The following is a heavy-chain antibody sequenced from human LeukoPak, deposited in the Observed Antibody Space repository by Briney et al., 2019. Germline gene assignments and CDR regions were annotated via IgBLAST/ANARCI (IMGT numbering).Heavy chain of an antibody. Sequence: TGGSLRLSCAASGFTFSSYWMHWVRQAPGKGLVWVSRINTDGSSTSYADSVKGRFTISRDNAKNTLYLQMNSLRAEDPAVYYCAIYRYYFEYWGQGTLVTVSS. D-gene: IGHD2-2*02. J-gene: IGHJ4*02. V-gene: IGHV3-74*01. CDR2: INTDGSST. CDR1: GFTFSSYW. CDR3: AIYRYYFEY.